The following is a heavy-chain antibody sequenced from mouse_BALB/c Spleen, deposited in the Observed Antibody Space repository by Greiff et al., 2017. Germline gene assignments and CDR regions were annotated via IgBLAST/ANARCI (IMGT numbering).Heavy chain of an antibody. D-gene: IGHD2-2*01. Sequence: QVQLKESGPGLVAPSQSLSITCTVSGFSFTGYGVNWVRQPPGKGLEWLGMIWGDGSTDYNSALKSRLSISTDNSKSQVFLKMNSLQTDDTAMYYCAREYGYDGYYYAMDDWGQGTSVTVS. V-gene: IGHV2-6-7*01. J-gene: IGHJ4*01. CDR1: GFSFTGYG. CDR2: IWGDGST. CDR3: AREYGYDGYYYAMDD.